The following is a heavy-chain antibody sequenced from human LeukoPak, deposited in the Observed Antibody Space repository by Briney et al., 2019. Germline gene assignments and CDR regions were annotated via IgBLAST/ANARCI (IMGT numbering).Heavy chain of an antibody. CDR1: GYTFANYY. Sequence: ASVKVSCKASGYTFANYYMHWVRQAPGQGLEWMGIINPSGGDTSYARRFQGRVTMTRDMSTSTVYMELSSLKSEETAVYYCARGRHISMVTPNFDYWGQGTLVTVSS. D-gene: IGHD2-21*02. CDR3: ARGRHISMVTPNFDY. V-gene: IGHV1-46*01. CDR2: INPSGGDT. J-gene: IGHJ4*02.